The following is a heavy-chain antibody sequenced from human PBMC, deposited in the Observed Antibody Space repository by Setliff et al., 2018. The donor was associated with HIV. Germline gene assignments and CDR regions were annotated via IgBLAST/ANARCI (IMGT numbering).Heavy chain of an antibody. CDR3: ARAGGYRSAAARHYYYYYMDV. Sequence: SVKVSCKASGGTLTTYGISWVRQAPGQGLEWMGQIIPIFGTTNYAQKFQGRVTITADESTSTAYMELSSLRAEETAVYYCARAGGYRSAAARHYYYYYMDVWGKGTTVTVSS. CDR2: IIPIFGTT. CDR1: GGTLTTYG. V-gene: IGHV1-69*13. D-gene: IGHD6-6*01. J-gene: IGHJ6*03.